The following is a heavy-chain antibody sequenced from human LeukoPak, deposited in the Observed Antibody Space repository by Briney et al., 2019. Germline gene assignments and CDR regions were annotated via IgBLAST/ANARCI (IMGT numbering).Heavy chain of an antibody. V-gene: IGHV3-21*01. Sequence: GGSLRLSCAASGFTFSSYSMNWVRQAPGKGLEWVSSISSSSSYIYYADSVKGRFTISRDSAKNSLYLQMNSLRAEDTAVYYCARDPGSLGYCTNGVCPTDYWGQGTLVTVSS. J-gene: IGHJ4*02. CDR1: GFTFSSYS. D-gene: IGHD2-8*01. CDR3: ARDPGSLGYCTNGVCPTDY. CDR2: ISSSSSYI.